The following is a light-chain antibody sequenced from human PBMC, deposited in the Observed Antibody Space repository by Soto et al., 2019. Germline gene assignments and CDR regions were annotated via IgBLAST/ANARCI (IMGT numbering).Light chain of an antibody. CDR2: GAS. J-gene: IGKJ1*01. CDR1: QSIISNY. Sequence: ELVLPPSAATLSLSPGSISTLSCSDSQSIISNYLAWFQQKPGQAPRLLIYGASTRATGIPDRFSGRGSGTDFTLTISRLEPEDFAFYYCQQYGTSPRTFGEGHTVDIK. CDR3: QQYGTSPRT. V-gene: IGKV3-20*01.